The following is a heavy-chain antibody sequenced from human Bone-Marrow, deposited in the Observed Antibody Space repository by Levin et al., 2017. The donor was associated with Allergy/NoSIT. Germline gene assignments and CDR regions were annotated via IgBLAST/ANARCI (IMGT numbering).Heavy chain of an antibody. V-gene: IGHV3-21*01. Sequence: ETLSLTCAASGFSFDSYSLNWVRQAPGKGLEWVSSITTSSTYIDYADSVKGRFTVSRDNAKKSLYLQMNSLRAEDTAVYYCVRDAGSSWAFDYWGQGTLVTVSS. J-gene: IGHJ4*02. CDR2: ITTSSTYI. CDR1: GFSFDSYS. D-gene: IGHD6-13*01. CDR3: VRDAGSSWAFDY.